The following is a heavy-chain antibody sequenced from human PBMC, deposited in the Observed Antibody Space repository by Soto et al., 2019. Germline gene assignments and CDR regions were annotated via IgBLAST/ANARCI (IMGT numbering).Heavy chain of an antibody. Sequence: GGSLRLSCAASGFTFSDYYMNWIRQAPGKGLEWISYISSSSTTIYYADSVKGRFTISRDNAKNSLYLQMNSLRAEDTAIYYCARRTAYFDWWGQGTLVTSPQ. CDR1: GFTFSDYY. CDR3: ARRTAYFDW. CDR2: ISSSSTTI. J-gene: IGHJ4*02. D-gene: IGHD5-18*01. V-gene: IGHV3-11*01.